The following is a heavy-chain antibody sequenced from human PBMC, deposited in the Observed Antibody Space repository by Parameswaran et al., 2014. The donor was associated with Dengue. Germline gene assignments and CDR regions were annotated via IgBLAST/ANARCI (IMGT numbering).Heavy chain of an antibody. V-gene: IGHV1-3*01. CDR2: INAGNGNT. Sequence: WVRQAPGQRLEWMGWINAGNGNTNNSQKFQGRVTITRDTSASTAYMELSSLRSEDTAVYYCAREGRSGWYYFDYWGQGTLVTVSS. J-gene: IGHJ4*02. D-gene: IGHD6-19*01. CDR3: AREGRSGWYYFDY.